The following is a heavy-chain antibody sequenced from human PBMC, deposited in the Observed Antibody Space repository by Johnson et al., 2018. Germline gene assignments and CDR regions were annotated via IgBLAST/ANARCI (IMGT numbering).Heavy chain of an antibody. CDR2: IRRDGSET. Sequence: EVQLLETGGGLVQPGGSLRLSCAASEFTFSSYWMSWVRQAPGKGLEWVAHIRRDGSETYYVDSVKGRFSISRDNAKNSLYLQMNSLKTEDTAIYYCSRDYSGNYVDAFDIWGQGTTVTVSS. J-gene: IGHJ3*02. D-gene: IGHD1-26*01. CDR1: EFTFSSYW. CDR3: SRDYSGNYVDAFDI. V-gene: IGHV3-7*03.